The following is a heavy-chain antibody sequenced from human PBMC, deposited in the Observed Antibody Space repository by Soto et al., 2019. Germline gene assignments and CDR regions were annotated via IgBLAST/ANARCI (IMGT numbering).Heavy chain of an antibody. D-gene: IGHD2-2*01. J-gene: IGHJ4*02. Sequence: EVQLVESGGGLVQPGGSLRLSCAASGFTFSSCWMNWVHQAAGKGLVWVSRINSDGSSTGYADSVKGRFTISRDNAKNTLYLQMSSLRAEDTAVYYCASYHQSPRDFDYWGQGTLVTVSS. CDR2: INSDGSST. CDR1: GFTFSSCW. CDR3: ASYHQSPRDFDY. V-gene: IGHV3-74*01.